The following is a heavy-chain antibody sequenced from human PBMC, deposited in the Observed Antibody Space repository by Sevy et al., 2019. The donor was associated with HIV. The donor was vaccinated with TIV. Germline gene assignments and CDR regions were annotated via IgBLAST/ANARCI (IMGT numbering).Heavy chain of an antibody. CDR1: GFTFRSYT. J-gene: IGHJ4*02. Sequence: GGSLRLSCVASGFTFRSYTMKWVRQAPGKGLECVSSTSSSGSYIYYADSVKGRFTISRDDAKNSLYLQMNTLRAEDAALYYCARVRPYDTRDFDYWGQGTLVTVSS. D-gene: IGHD3-22*01. V-gene: IGHV3-21*01. CDR2: TSSSGSYI. CDR3: ARVRPYDTRDFDY.